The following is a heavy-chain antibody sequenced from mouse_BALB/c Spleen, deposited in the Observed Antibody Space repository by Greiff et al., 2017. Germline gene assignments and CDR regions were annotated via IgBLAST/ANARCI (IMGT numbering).Heavy chain of an antibody. CDR1: GYSITSGYY. D-gene: IGHD2-14*01. Sequence: EVKLQESGPGLVKPSQSLSLTCSVTGYSITSGYYWNWIRQFPGNKLEWMGYISYDGSNNYNPSLKNRISITRDTSKNQFFLKLNSVTTEDTATYYCARDYRYDVPFAYWGQGTLVTVSA. V-gene: IGHV3-6*02. CDR2: ISYDGSN. CDR3: ARDYRYDVPFAY. J-gene: IGHJ3*01.